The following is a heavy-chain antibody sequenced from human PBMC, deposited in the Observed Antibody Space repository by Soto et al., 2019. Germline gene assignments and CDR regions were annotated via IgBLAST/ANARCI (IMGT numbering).Heavy chain of an antibody. J-gene: IGHJ4*02. CDR3: ERGGTDLATIGRFDY. CDR2: IHYSGATP. V-gene: IGHV1-46*01. CDR1: GYTFTNYY. Sequence: ASVKVSCKASGYTFTNYYMHWVRQAPGQGLEWMGVIHYSGATPTYAQKFQGRVTMARDTSTSTVYVELSSLTSEDTAVYYCERGGTDLATIGRFDYWGQGTLVTVYS. D-gene: IGHD3-16*01.